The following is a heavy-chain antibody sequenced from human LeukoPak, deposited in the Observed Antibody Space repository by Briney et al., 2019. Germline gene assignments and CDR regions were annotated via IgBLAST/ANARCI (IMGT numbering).Heavy chain of an antibody. D-gene: IGHD1-14*01. CDR3: ARQPTRSPGMDV. CDR1: GGSFSGYY. CDR2: INHSGST. V-gene: IGHV4-34*01. J-gene: IGHJ6*02. Sequence: SETLSLTCAVYGGSFSGYYWSWIRQPPGKGLEWIGEINHSGSTNYNPSLKSRVTVSVDTSKNQFSLKLSSVTAADTAVYYCARQPTRSPGMDVWGQGTTVTVSS.